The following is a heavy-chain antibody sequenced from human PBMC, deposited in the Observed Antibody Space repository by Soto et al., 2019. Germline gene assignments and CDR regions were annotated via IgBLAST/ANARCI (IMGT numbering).Heavy chain of an antibody. CDR1: GFTFSAYS. D-gene: IGHD2-15*01. Sequence: EVQLVESGGGLVQPGGSLRLSCAASGFTFSAYSMNWVRQAPGKGLEWVSDISSSSSNTYYADSVKGRFTISRDNAKNSLYLQRNSLRAEDTAVYYCARWVGGESLYLDYWGHGTLVTVSS. J-gene: IGHJ4*01. CDR2: ISSSSSNT. V-gene: IGHV3-48*01. CDR3: ARWVGGESLYLDY.